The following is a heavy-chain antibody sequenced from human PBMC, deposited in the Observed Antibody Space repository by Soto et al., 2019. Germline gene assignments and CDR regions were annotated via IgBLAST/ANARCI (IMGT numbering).Heavy chain of an antibody. J-gene: IGHJ4*02. Sequence: PSETLSLTCTVSGGSISSYYWSWIRQPPGKGLEWIGYIYYSGSTNYNPSLKSRVTMSVDTSKNQFSLKLSSVTAADTAVYYCARAEYGDYGRLFDYWGQGTLVTVSS. CDR3: ARAEYGDYGRLFDY. V-gene: IGHV4-59*01. CDR2: IYYSGST. CDR1: GGSISSYY. D-gene: IGHD4-17*01.